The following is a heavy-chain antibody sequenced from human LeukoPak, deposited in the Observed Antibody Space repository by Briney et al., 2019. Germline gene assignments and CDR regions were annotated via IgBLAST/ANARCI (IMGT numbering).Heavy chain of an antibody. CDR3: ARDGPSRPFTI. J-gene: IGHJ4*02. Sequence: SETLSLTCSVSGYSISTDYYWGWIRQPPGKGLEWIGVIYDSGSTHYNPSLESRVAISVDMSKNQFSLKLSSVTAADTAVYFCARDGPSRPFTIWGQGTLVTVSS. CDR1: GYSISTDYY. CDR2: IYDSGST. D-gene: IGHD5-24*01. V-gene: IGHV4-38-2*02.